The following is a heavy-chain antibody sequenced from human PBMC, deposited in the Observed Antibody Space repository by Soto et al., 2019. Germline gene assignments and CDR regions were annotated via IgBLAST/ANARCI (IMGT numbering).Heavy chain of an antibody. CDR1: GYTFTSYG. Sequence: ASVKVSCKASGYTFTSYGISWVRQAPGQGLEWMGWISAYNGNTNYAQKLQGRVTMTTDTSTSTAYMELRSLRSDDTAVYYCATYPTLLWFGEDDPGVDAFDIWGQGTIVTVSS. D-gene: IGHD3-10*01. CDR3: ATYPTLLWFGEDDPGVDAFDI. CDR2: ISAYNGNT. V-gene: IGHV1-18*01. J-gene: IGHJ3*02.